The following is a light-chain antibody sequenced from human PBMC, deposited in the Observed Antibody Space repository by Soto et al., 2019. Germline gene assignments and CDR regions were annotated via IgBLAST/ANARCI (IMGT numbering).Light chain of an antibody. CDR3: QQYGGSPRT. CDR2: GAS. J-gene: IGKJ1*01. Sequence: EIVLTQSPGXLSLSPGEGATLSCRASXSVGXTFLAWYQQKGGQAPRLLIHGASNRATGIPDRFSGSGSGTDFTLTISRLEPEDFAVYYCQQYGGSPRTFGQGTKVEVK. CDR1: XSVGXTF. V-gene: IGKV3-20*01.